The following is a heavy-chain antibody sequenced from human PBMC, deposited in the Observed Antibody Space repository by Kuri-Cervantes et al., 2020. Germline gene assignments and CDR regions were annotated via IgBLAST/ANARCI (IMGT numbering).Heavy chain of an antibody. Sequence: SEILSLTCTVSGGSIISRSYYWGWTRQPPGKWLECIVGIYYSGHTYYNPTLQSRVTIAVDKSKNQFSLKLSSVTAADTAVYYCARVNGTDPFDYWGQGTLVTVSS. CDR2: IYYSGHT. V-gene: IGHV4-39*07. J-gene: IGHJ4*02. CDR1: GGSIISRSYY. CDR3: ARVNGTDPFDY. D-gene: IGHD2-8*01.